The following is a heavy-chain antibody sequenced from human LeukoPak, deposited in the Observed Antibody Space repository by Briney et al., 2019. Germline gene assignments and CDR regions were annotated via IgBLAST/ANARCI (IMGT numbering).Heavy chain of an antibody. CDR1: GFTFSSYA. CDR3: AKVLSGSQDY. Sequence: GGSLRLSCAASGFTFSSYAMSWVRQAPGKGLEWVSTNGGGGGSTYYADSVKGRFTISRDNSKNTVYLQMNSLRAEDTAVYYCAKVLSGSQDYWGQGTLVTVFS. J-gene: IGHJ4*02. V-gene: IGHV3-23*01. D-gene: IGHD1-26*01. CDR2: NGGGGGST.